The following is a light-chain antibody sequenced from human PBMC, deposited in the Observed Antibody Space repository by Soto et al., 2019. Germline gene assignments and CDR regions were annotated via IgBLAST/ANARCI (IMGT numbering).Light chain of an antibody. CDR2: GAS. CDR1: QSVSSN. Sequence: EIVMTQSPATLSVSPGERATLSCRASQSVSSNLAWYQQKPGQAPRLLIYGASTRATGIPARFSGSGSGTEFTLTISSLQSEDFAVSYCQQYGSSLWTFGQGTKVDIK. CDR3: QQYGSSLWT. J-gene: IGKJ1*01. V-gene: IGKV3-15*01.